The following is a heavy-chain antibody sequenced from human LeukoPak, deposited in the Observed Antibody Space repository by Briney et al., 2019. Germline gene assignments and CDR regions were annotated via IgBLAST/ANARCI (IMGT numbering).Heavy chain of an antibody. CDR2: TYTSGST. J-gene: IGHJ4*02. CDR3: ARGALGNTAMAPFDY. V-gene: IGHV4-61*02. D-gene: IGHD5-18*01. Sequence: SETLSLTCTVSGGSISSGSYYWSWIRQPAGKGLEWIGRTYTSGSTNYNPSLKSRVTISVDTSKNQFSLKLSSVTAADTAVYYCARGALGNTAMAPFDYWGQGTLVTVSS. CDR1: GGSISSGSYY.